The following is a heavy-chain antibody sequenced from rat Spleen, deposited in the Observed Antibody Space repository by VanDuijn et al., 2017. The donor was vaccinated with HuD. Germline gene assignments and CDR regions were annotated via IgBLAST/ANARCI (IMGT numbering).Heavy chain of an antibody. Sequence: EVRLVESGGGLVQPGRSLKLSCAASGFTFTNYDMAWVRQAPTKGLEWIASISTGGGNTYYRDSVKGRFTISRDNAKNTLYLQMDSLRSEDTAPYYCTTMGNYFNYWGQGVMVTVSS. CDR3: TTMGNYFNY. CDR2: ISTGGGNT. CDR1: GFTFTNYD. V-gene: IGHV5S13*01. J-gene: IGHJ2*01. D-gene: IGHD1-7*01.